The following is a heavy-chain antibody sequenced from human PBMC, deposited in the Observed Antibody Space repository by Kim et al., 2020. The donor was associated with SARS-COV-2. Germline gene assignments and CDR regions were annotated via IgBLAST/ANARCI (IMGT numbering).Heavy chain of an antibody. Sequence: GGSLRLSCAASGFTFDSHGMHWVRQGPGKGLEWVAIIWSDGSQKYSAASVRGRFTISRDNSKSMLYLQMNSLRAEDTAVYYCARVFDTHYFDLWGRGTLVTVSS. CDR3: ARVFDTHYFDL. J-gene: IGHJ2*01. V-gene: IGHV3-33*01. CDR2: IWSDGSQK. CDR1: GFTFDSHG. D-gene: IGHD5-18*01.